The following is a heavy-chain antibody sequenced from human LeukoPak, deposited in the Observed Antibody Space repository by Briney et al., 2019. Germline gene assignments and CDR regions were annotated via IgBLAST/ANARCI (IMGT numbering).Heavy chain of an antibody. V-gene: IGHV4-34*01. CDR3: ARGRRQITMIVVAYQKGYFQH. Sequence: SETLSLTCAVYGGSFSGYYWSWIRQPPGKGLEWIGEINHSGSTNYNPSLKSRVTISVDTSKNQFSLKLSSVTAADTAVFYCARGRRQITMIVVAYQKGYFQHWGQGTLVTVSS. CDR1: GGSFSGYY. J-gene: IGHJ1*01. CDR2: INHSGST. D-gene: IGHD3-22*01.